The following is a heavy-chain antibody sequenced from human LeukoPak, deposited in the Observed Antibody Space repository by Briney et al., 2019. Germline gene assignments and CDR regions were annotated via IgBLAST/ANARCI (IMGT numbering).Heavy chain of an antibody. J-gene: IGHJ5*02. Sequence: SVKVSCKASGGTFRNDAISWVRQAPGQGLEWMGGIIPILGTANYAPKFQDRVTISMDESTSTSFMELRSLRSEDTAVYYCANGNYYDRSGNHHRIYNWFDPWGQGTLVTVSS. CDR1: GGTFRNDA. CDR3: ANGNYYDRSGNHHRIYNWFDP. V-gene: IGHV1-69*05. D-gene: IGHD3-22*01. CDR2: IIPILGTA.